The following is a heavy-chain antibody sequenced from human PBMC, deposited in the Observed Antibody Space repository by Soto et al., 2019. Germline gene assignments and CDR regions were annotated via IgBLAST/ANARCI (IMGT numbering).Heavy chain of an antibody. CDR1: GFTFSSYA. Sequence: PGGSLRLSCAASGFTFSSYAMSWVRQAPGKGLEWVSAISGSGGSTYYVDSVKGRFTISRDNSKNTLYLQMNSLRAEDTAVYYCAKVVVVITLYYFDYWGQGTLVTVSS. V-gene: IGHV3-23*01. CDR3: AKVVVVITLYYFDY. D-gene: IGHD3-22*01. CDR2: ISGSGGST. J-gene: IGHJ4*02.